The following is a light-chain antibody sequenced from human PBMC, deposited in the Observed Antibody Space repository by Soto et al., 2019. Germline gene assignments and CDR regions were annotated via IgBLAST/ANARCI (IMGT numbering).Light chain of an antibody. V-gene: IGKV3-20*01. CDR2: GAS. CDR3: QQYGSSPRT. Sequence: EIVLTQSPGTLSLSPGERATLSCRASQSVSSSYLAWYQQKPGQAPRLLIYGASSRATGIPDRFSGSGSGTDFTITISRLEPEDFVVYYWQQYGSSPRTFGQGTKVEIK. CDR1: QSVSSSY. J-gene: IGKJ1*01.